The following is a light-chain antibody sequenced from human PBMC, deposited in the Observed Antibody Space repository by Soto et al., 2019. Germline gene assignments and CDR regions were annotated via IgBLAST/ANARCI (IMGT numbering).Light chain of an antibody. CDR1: SSNIGAGYD. CDR2: GNS. V-gene: IGLV1-40*01. J-gene: IGLJ2*01. Sequence: QSALTQPPSVSGALGQRVTISCTGSSSNIGAGYDVHWYQQLPGTAPKVLIYGNSNRPSGVPDRFSGSNSGTSASLAITGLQAEDEADYYCQSYDSRLSAVVFGGGTKLTVL. CDR3: QSYDSRLSAVV.